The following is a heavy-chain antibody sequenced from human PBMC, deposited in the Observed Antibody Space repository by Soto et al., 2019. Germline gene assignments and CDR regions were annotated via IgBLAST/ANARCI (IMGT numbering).Heavy chain of an antibody. V-gene: IGHV1-2*04. CDR2: INPNSGGT. D-gene: IGHD2-21*02. J-gene: IGHJ4*02. CDR3: ARAHCGGDCYSGVDY. CDR1: GYTFTGYY. Sequence: QVQLVQSGAEVKKPGASVKVSCKASGYTFTGYYMHWVRQAPGQGLEWMGWINPNSGGTNYAQKFQGWVTMTRDTPISPAYRGLSGLGSDDTAVYYCARAHCGGDCYSGVDYGGRGPRVPVPS.